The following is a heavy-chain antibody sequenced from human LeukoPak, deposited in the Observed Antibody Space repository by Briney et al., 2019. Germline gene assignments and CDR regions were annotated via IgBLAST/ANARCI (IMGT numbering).Heavy chain of an antibody. CDR1: GFTFSGYS. CDR3: ARGRIAAAGSFDY. CDR2: ISSSSSAI. D-gene: IGHD6-13*01. V-gene: IGHV3-48*02. J-gene: IGHJ4*02. Sequence: GGSLRLSCAASGFTFSGYSMNWVRQAPGKGLEWVSYISSSSSAIYYADSVKGRFTISRDNAKNSLYLQMDSLRDEDTAVYYCARGRIAAAGSFDYWGQGTLDTVSS.